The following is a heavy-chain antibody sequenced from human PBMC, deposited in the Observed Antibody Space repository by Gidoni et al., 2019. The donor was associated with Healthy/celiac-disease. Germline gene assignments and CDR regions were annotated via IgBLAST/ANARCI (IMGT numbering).Heavy chain of an antibody. J-gene: IGHJ4*02. CDR1: GFTFSSYG. CDR2: ISYDGSNK. Sequence: QVQLVESGGGVVQPGRSLRLSCAASGFTFSSYGLPWVRQAPGKGLEWVAVISYDGSNKYYADSVKGRFTISRDNSKNTLYLQMNSLRAEDTAVYYCAKDTMDPRTYYYDSSGYYDYWGQGTLVTVSS. V-gene: IGHV3-30*18. CDR3: AKDTMDPRTYYYDSSGYYDY. D-gene: IGHD3-22*01.